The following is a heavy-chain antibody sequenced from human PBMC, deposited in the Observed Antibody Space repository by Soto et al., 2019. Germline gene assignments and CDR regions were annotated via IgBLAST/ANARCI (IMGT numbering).Heavy chain of an antibody. CDR3: TTLGSHYYYHNFDV. V-gene: IGHV3-15*07. Sequence: EVKLVESGGGLVTPGGSLRLSCVASGFTFSNAWMNWVRQAPGKGLEWVGLIKMKSEGATRHYAAPVNGRFTISRDDSKSTLYLQMSSLKTEDTAVYYCTTLGSHYYYHNFDVWGQGTTVTVSS. J-gene: IGHJ6*02. CDR1: GFTFSNAW. CDR2: IKMKSEGATR.